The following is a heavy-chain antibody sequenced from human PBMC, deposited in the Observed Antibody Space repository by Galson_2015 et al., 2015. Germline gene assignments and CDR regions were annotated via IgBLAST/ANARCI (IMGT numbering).Heavy chain of an antibody. CDR2: IWYDGSNK. CDR1: GFTFSSYG. CDR3: ARDDGSSSNYYYYGVDV. Sequence: SLRLSCAASGFTFSSYGMHWVRQAPGKGLEWVALIWYDGSNKYYAGSVKGRFTISRDNSKNTLYLQMSSLRAEDTAVYYCARDDGSSSNYYYYGVDVWGQGTTVTVSS. V-gene: IGHV3-33*01. J-gene: IGHJ6*02. D-gene: IGHD6-6*01.